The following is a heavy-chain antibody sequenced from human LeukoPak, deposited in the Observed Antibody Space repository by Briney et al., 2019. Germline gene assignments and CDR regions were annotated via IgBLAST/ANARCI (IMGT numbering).Heavy chain of an antibody. CDR1: GFTFSSYA. CDR2: ISSDGNDI. D-gene: IGHD3-3*01. Sequence: GGSLRLSCAASGFTFSSYAMSWVRQAPGKGLEWVAAISSDGNDIHYAGSVEGRFTISRDRLKNTVYLQMNSLRGDDTAVYYCANGRYRFLEWQNWLDPWGQGTLVTVSS. CDR3: ANGRYRFLEWQNWLDP. J-gene: IGHJ5*02. V-gene: IGHV3-30*18.